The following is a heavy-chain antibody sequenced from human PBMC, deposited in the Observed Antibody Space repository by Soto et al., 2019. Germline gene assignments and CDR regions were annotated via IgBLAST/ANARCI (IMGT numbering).Heavy chain of an antibody. CDR3: AKSVGRYDILTGYYNWFDP. V-gene: IGHV3-23*01. D-gene: IGHD3-9*01. CDR2: ISGSGGST. Sequence: PGGSLRLSCAASGFTFSSYAMSWVRQAPGKGLEWVSAISGSGGSTYYADSVKGRFTISRDNSKNTLYLQMNSLRAEDTAVYYCAKSVGRYDILTGYYNWFDPWGQGTLVTVSS. J-gene: IGHJ5*02. CDR1: GFTFSSYA.